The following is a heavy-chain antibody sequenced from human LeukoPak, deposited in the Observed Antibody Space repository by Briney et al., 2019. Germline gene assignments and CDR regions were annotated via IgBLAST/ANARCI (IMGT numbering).Heavy chain of an antibody. CDR2: ISYDGSNK. J-gene: IGHJ4*02. CDR3: ARDVDTAMTFDY. CDR1: GFTFSSYA. D-gene: IGHD5-18*01. V-gene: IGHV3-30-3*01. Sequence: GGSLRLSCAASGFTFSSYAMHWVRQAPGKGLEWVAVISYDGSNKYYADSVKGRFTISRDNSKNTLYLQMNSLRAEDTAVYYRARDVDTAMTFDYWGQGTLVTVSS.